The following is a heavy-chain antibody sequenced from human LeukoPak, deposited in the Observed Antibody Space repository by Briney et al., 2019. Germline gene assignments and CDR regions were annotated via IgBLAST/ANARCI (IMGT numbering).Heavy chain of an antibody. J-gene: IGHJ4*02. CDR1: GFTFSSYA. V-gene: IGHV3-23*01. D-gene: IGHD6-13*01. CDR2: ISGGGFST. Sequence: GGSLRLSCAASGFTFSSYAMSWVRQAPGKGLEWVSAISGGGFSTYYAASVKGRFTISRDNSKNTLYLQLNSLRAEDTALYYCAKEPGMGSFFDYWGLGTLVTVSS. CDR3: AKEPGMGSFFDY.